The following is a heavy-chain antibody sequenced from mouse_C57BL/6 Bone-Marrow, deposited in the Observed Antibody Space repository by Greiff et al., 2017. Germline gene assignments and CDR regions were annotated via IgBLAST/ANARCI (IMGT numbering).Heavy chain of an antibody. CDR3: ARPVYYDYGGYFDY. J-gene: IGHJ2*01. V-gene: IGHV1-72*01. D-gene: IGHD2-4*01. Sequence: QVQLQQPGAELVKPGASVKLSCKASGYTFTSYWMHWVKQRPGRGLEWIGRIDPNRGGTKYNEKFKSKATLTVDKPSSTAYMQLSSLTSEDSAVYYCARPVYYDYGGYFDYWGQGTTLTVSS. CDR1: GYTFTSYW. CDR2: IDPNRGGT.